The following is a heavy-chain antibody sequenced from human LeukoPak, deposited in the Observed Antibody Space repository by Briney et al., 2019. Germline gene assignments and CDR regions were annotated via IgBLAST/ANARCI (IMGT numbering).Heavy chain of an antibody. V-gene: IGHV1-8*01. CDR2: MNPNSGNT. D-gene: IGHD3-22*01. J-gene: IGHJ4*02. CDR1: GYTFTSYD. CDR3: ARAHYYDSSGYRYYFDY. Sequence: GASVKVSCKASGYTFTSYDINWVRQATGQGLEWMGWMNPNSGNTGYAQKFQGRVTMTRNTSISTAYMELSGLRSEDTAVYYCARAHYYDSSGYRYYFDYWGQGTLVTVSS.